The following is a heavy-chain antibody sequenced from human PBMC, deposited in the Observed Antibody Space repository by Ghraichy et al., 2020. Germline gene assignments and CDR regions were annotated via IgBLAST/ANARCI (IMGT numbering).Heavy chain of an antibody. CDR1: GGSISSISYY. V-gene: IGHV4-39*01. Sequence: SETLSLTCAVSGGSISSISYYWGWIRQPPGKGLEWIGNIYYSGSTYYNASLKSRVTISRDTSKNQFSLKLSSVTAADTAIYYCARLEYYDILAGYYIPSYFDHWGQGTLVTVSS. J-gene: IGHJ4*02. CDR2: IYYSGST. D-gene: IGHD3-9*01. CDR3: ARLEYYDILAGYYIPSYFDH.